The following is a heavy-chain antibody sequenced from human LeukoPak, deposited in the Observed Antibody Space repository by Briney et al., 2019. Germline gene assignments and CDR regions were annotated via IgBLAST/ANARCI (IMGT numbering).Heavy chain of an antibody. Sequence: PGGSLRLSCAASGFTFSTYWMAWVRQAPGKGLEWVANIKGDESARHQADSVKGRFTISRDNAKKSVYLQMSSLRGEDTAVYYCARDVGGSLDYWRQGTLVTVSS. CDR1: GFTFSTYW. CDR3: ARDVGGSLDY. CDR2: IKGDESAR. V-gene: IGHV3-7*01. D-gene: IGHD1-26*01. J-gene: IGHJ4*02.